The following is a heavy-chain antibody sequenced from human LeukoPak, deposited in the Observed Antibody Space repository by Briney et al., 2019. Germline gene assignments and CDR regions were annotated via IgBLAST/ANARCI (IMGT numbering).Heavy chain of an antibody. CDR1: GGSISSYY. CDR2: IYYSGST. CDR3: ACAPIEPDVPNYYYMDV. Sequence: PSETLSLTCTVSGGSISSYYWSWIRQPPGKGLEWIGYIYYSGSTNYNPSLKSRVTISVDTSKNQFSLKLSSVTAADTAVYYCACAPIEPDVPNYYYMDVWGKGTTVTVSS. V-gene: IGHV4-59*01. D-gene: IGHD1-14*01. J-gene: IGHJ6*03.